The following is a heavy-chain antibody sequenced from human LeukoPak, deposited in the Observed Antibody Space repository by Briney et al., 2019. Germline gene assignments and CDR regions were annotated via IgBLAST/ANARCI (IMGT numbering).Heavy chain of an antibody. D-gene: IGHD2/OR15-2a*01. Sequence: ASVKVSCTASGYSFSDFYIHSLRQAPGQGLEWLGWINPNSGGTNFAQYFQGRVTMTRDTSTSTVYMELSSLGSDETAVYYCARPLGSLKEYWWFDPWSQGTLVTVSS. J-gene: IGHJ5*02. CDR3: ARPLGSLKEYWWFDP. CDR2: INPNSGGT. V-gene: IGHV1-2*02. CDR1: GYSFSDFY.